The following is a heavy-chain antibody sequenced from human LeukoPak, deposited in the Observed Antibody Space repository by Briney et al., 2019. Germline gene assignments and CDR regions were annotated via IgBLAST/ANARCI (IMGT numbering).Heavy chain of an antibody. CDR3: ARDARSRVVDGYTP. J-gene: IGHJ5*02. D-gene: IGHD5-24*01. V-gene: IGHV3-21*01. Sequence: GRSLRLSCAASGFTFSSYSMNWVRQAPGKGLEWVSSISSSSSYIYYADSVKGRFTISRDNAKNSLYLQMNSLRAEDTAVYYCARDARSRVVDGYTPWGQGTLVTVSS. CDR2: ISSSSSYI. CDR1: GFTFSSYS.